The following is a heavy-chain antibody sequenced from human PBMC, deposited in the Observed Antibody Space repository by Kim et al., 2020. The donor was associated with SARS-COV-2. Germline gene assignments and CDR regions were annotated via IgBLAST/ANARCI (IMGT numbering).Heavy chain of an antibody. J-gene: IGHJ5*02. D-gene: IGHD3-10*01. CDR2: ISAYNGNT. CDR3: ARDVLLWFGEFLVDP. CDR1: GYTFTSYG. V-gene: IGHV1-18*01. Sequence: ASVKVSCKASGYTFTSYGISWVRQAPGQGLEWMGWISAYNGNTNYAQKLQGRVTMTTDTSTSTAYMELRSLRSDDTAVYYCARDVLLWFGEFLVDPWGQGTLVTVSS.